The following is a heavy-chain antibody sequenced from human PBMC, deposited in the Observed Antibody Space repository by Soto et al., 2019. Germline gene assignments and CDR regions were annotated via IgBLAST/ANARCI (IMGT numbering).Heavy chain of an antibody. V-gene: IGHV3-74*01. CDR2: INAHGSGT. D-gene: IGHD3-10*01. Sequence: EVQLVESGGGLVQPGGSLRLSCAASGFIFSGSWMHWVRQAPGKGLVWVSRINAHGSGTSYADFVKGRFTISRDNAKNTLFLQMNGLRGEDTAVYYCARGIFGSGTANDYWGQGTLVTVSS. CDR1: GFIFSGSW. CDR3: ARGIFGSGTANDY. J-gene: IGHJ4*02.